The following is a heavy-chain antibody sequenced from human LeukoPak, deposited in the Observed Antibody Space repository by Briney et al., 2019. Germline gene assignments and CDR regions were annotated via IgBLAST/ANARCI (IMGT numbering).Heavy chain of an antibody. Sequence: GGSLRLSCSASVFTFSSYAMHWVRQAPGKGLEYVSAISSNGGSTYYADSVKGRFTISRDNSKNTLYLQMSSLRGGDTAVYYCVKGQGGYEYYCDYWGQGTLVTVSS. D-gene: IGHD5-12*01. V-gene: IGHV3-64D*06. CDR3: VKGQGGYEYYCDY. CDR2: ISSNGGST. CDR1: VFTFSSYA. J-gene: IGHJ4*02.